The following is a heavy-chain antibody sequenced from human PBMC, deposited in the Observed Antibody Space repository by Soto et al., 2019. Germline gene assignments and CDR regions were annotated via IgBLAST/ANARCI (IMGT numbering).Heavy chain of an antibody. CDR3: ARLSSDYDIDY. Sequence: SETLSLTCTVSGGSISSSSYYWGWIRQPPGKGLEWIGSIYYSGSTYYNPSLKSRVTISVDTSKNQFSLKLSSVTAADTAVYYCARLSSDYDIDYWGQGTLVTVSS. CDR2: IYYSGST. J-gene: IGHJ4*02. V-gene: IGHV4-39*01. D-gene: IGHD5-12*01. CDR1: GGSISSSSYY.